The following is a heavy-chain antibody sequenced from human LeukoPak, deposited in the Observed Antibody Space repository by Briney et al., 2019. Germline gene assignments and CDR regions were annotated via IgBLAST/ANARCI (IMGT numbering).Heavy chain of an antibody. CDR2: ISSDGNDK. CDR1: GVTFSSYG. V-gene: IGHV3-30*03. CDR3: TTKVIRGNSGDDYDD. J-gene: IGHJ4*02. Sequence: GGSLRLSCAASGVTFSSYGMHWVRQAPGKGLEWVALISSDGNDKLYGDSVKGRFTISRDDSKSTLYLQTNSLRAEDTAVYYCTTKVIRGNSGDDYDDWGQGTLVTVSS. D-gene: IGHD5-12*01.